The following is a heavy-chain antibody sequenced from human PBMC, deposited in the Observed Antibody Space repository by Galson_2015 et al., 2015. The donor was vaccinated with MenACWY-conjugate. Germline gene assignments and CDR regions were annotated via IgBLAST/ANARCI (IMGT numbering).Heavy chain of an antibody. CDR1: GYNFITYW. CDR2: FSPFDSKP. V-gene: IGHV5-51*01. CDR3: ARHPPGGRGMDV. Sequence: QSGAEVKKPGESLKISCKGSGYNFITYWIGWGRQMPGKGLEWWGLFSPFDSKPRYSPAFEGQVTISAAKSISPAYLQWNSLQASDTAMYYCARHPPGGRGMDVWGQGTTVTVSS. J-gene: IGHJ6*02. D-gene: IGHD1-26*01.